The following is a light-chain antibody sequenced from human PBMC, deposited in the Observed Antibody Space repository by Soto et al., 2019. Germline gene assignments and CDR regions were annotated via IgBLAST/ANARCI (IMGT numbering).Light chain of an antibody. CDR3: TSYAGSDHFVV. J-gene: IGLJ2*01. Sequence: QSALTQPPSASGSPGQSVTISCTGTRSDIGLYNYVSWYQQHPGKVPKLMIYEVNKRPSGVPDRSSGSKSGNTASLTVSGLQADDEADYYCTSYAGSDHFVVFGGGTKVTVL. V-gene: IGLV2-8*01. CDR1: RSDIGLYNY. CDR2: EVN.